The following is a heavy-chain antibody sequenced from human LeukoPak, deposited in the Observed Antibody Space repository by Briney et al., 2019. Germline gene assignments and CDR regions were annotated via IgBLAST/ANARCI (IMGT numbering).Heavy chain of an antibody. CDR2: IFYSGRN. D-gene: IGHD3-22*01. CDR3: ARQYRGDYYDSSGYYFDY. Sequence: PSETLSLTCTVSGGSISTNYWSWIRQPPGKGLEWIGNIFYSGRNNYNPSLKSRVTMSVDTSKNQFSLKLSSVTAADTAVYYCARQYRGDYYDSSGYYFDYWGQGTLVTVSS. V-gene: IGHV4-59*01. CDR1: GGSISTNY. J-gene: IGHJ4*02.